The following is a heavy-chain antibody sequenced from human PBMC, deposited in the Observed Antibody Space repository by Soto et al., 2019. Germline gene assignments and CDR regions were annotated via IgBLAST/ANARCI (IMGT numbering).Heavy chain of an antibody. D-gene: IGHD6-13*01. CDR2: IIPIFGTA. CDR1: GGTFSSYA. Sequence: SVKVSCKASGGTFSSYAISWVRQAPGQGLGWMGGIIPIFGTANYAQKFQGRVTITADESTSTAYMELSSLRSEDTAVYYCARERLAADTAYYYYGMDVWGQGTTVTVSS. J-gene: IGHJ6*02. CDR3: ARERLAADTAYYYYGMDV. V-gene: IGHV1-69*13.